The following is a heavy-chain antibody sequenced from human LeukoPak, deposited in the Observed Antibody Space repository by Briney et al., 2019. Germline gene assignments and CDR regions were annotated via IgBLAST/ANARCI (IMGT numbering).Heavy chain of an antibody. V-gene: IGHV4-31*03. CDR2: IYYSGST. CDR3: ARVGYCSSTSCYSFGWFDP. Sequence: SETLSLTCTVSGCSISSGGYYWSWIPQPPGKGLECIGYIYYSGSTYYNPSLKSRVTISVDTAKNQFSLKLGSVTAADTAVYYCARVGYCSSTSCYSFGWFDPWGQGTLVTVSS. J-gene: IGHJ5*02. D-gene: IGHD2-2*02. CDR1: GCSISSGGYY.